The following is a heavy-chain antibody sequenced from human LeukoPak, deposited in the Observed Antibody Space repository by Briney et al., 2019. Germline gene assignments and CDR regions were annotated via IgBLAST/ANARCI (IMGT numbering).Heavy chain of an antibody. D-gene: IGHD6-13*01. J-gene: IGHJ4*02. CDR1: GFNFKLSA. Sequence: GGSLRLSCAASGFNFKLSAMSWGRQAPGKGLEWVALISGSGSRGSGITGGNTYYADSVKGRFSISRDDSQNTVYLQMNSLRVEDTATYFCAKGRCGDSSCWYFDAWAKGTRVTVSP. CDR3: AKGRCGDSSCWYFDA. CDR2: ISGSGSRGSGITGGNT. V-gene: IGHV3-23*01.